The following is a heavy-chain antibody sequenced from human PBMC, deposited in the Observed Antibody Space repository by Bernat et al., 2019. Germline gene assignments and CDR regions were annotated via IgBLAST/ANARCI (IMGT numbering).Heavy chain of an antibody. CDR3: ARTGNHRGTVTTTEDAFDI. V-gene: IGHV3-30-3*01. CDR1: GFTFSSYA. J-gene: IGHJ3*02. D-gene: IGHD4-17*01. Sequence: QVQLVESGGGVVQPGRSLRLSCAASGFTFSSYAMHWVRQAPGKGLEWVAVISYDGSNKYSADSVKGRFTISRDNSKNTLYLQMNSLRAEDTAVYYCARTGNHRGTVTTTEDAFDIWGQGTMVTVSS. CDR2: ISYDGSNK.